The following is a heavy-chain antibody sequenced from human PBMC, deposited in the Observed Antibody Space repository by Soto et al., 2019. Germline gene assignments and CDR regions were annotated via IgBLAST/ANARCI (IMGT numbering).Heavy chain of an antibody. CDR2: IGTAGDT. CDR1: GFTFSRYD. CDR3: ARGREAGSYYYCGMDV. D-gene: IGHD3-10*01. V-gene: IGHV3-13*04. J-gene: IGHJ6*02. Sequence: EVQLVESGGGLVQPGGSLRLSCAASGFTFSRYDMHWVRQATGQGLEWVSAIGTAGDTYYPGSVKGRFTISRENAKNSLYLQMNSLRAGDTAVYYCARGREAGSYYYCGMDVWGQGTTVTVSS.